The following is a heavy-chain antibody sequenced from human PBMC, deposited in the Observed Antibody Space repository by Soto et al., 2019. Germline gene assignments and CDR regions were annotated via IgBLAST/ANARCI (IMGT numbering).Heavy chain of an antibody. J-gene: IGHJ4*02. Sequence: GGSLRLSCVASGLTFGSRAMSWVRQSPGEGLEWVSTITDTGGGAKYADSVRGRFAISRDNSKDTLYLQMSALRAEDSAIYFCVRWSKDSYPGSRIFDFWGRGILVTVSS. D-gene: IGHD3-10*01. V-gene: IGHV3-23*01. CDR3: VRWSKDSYPGSRIFDF. CDR2: ITDTGGGA. CDR1: GLTFGSRA.